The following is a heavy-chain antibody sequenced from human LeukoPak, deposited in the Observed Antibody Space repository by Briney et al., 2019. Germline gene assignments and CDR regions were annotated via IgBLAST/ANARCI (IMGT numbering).Heavy chain of an antibody. D-gene: IGHD5/OR15-5a*01. CDR2: ISSSSSYI. J-gene: IGHJ3*02. V-gene: IGHV3-21*04. CDR3: AKSLGPIDAFDI. Sequence: GGSLRLSCAASGFTFSSYSMNWVRQAPGKGLEWVSSISSSSSYIYYADSVKGRFTISRDNSKNTLYLQMNSLRAEDTALYYCAKSLGPIDAFDIWGQGTMVTVSS. CDR1: GFTFSSYS.